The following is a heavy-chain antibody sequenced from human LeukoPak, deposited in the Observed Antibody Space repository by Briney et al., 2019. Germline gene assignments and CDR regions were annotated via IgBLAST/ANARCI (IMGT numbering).Heavy chain of an antibody. V-gene: IGHV3-30*18. CDR2: ISYDGSNK. CDR3: AKDQLARERYGGEEPDY. Sequence: GGSLRLSCAASGFTFSNYGMHWVRQAPGKGLEWVAIISYDGSNKNSADSVKGRFTISRDNSKNTLFLQMNGLRPEDTAVYYCAKDQLARERYGGEEPDYWGQGTLVTVSS. D-gene: IGHD1-1*01. CDR1: GFTFSNYG. J-gene: IGHJ4*02.